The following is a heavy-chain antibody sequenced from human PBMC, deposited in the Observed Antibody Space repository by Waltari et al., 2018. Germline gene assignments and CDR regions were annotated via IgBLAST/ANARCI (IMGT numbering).Heavy chain of an antibody. V-gene: IGHV3-33*06. CDR2: IGYDGSNK. CDR1: GFTFSSYG. Sequence: QVQLVESGGGVVQPGRSLRLSCAASGFTFSSYGMHWVRQAPGKGLEWVAVIGYDGSNKYYADSVKGRFTISRDNSKNTLYLQMNSLRAEDTAVYYCAKVLDYGGNSNYFDYWGQGTLVIVSS. J-gene: IGHJ4*02. CDR3: AKVLDYGGNSNYFDY. D-gene: IGHD4-17*01.